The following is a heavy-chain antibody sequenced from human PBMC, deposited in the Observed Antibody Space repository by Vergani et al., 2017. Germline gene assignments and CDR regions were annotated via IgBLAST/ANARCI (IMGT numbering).Heavy chain of an antibody. V-gene: IGHV3-30*02. J-gene: IGHJ4*02. D-gene: IGHD3-10*01. Sequence: VQMVESGGGLVKPGGSLRLSCVASGFTFSHYSMHWVRQTPGKGLEWVAFIQYDGSDIFYADFVEGRFTISRDNSKNSLYLQMRSLRFDDTAVYYCANEGSANRIRGWLDHWGQGALVTVSS. CDR1: GFTFSHYS. CDR3: ANEGSANRIRGWLDH. CDR2: IQYDGSDI.